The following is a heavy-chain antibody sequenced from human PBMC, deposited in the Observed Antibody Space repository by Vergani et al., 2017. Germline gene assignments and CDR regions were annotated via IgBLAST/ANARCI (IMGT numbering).Heavy chain of an antibody. CDR3: AAPSGIAAAGRGLDAFDI. D-gene: IGHD6-13*01. Sequence: QMQLVQSGPEVKKPGTSVKVSCKASGFTFTSSAMQWVRQARGQRLEWIGWIVVGSGNTNYAQKFQERVTITRDMSTSTAYMELSSLRSEDTDVYYCAAPSGIAAAGRGLDAFDIWGQGTMVTVSS. CDR2: IVVGSGNT. V-gene: IGHV1-58*02. CDR1: GFTFTSSA. J-gene: IGHJ3*02.